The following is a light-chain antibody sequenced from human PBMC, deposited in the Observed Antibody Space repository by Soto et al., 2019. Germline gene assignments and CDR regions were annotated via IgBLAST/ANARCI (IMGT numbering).Light chain of an antibody. J-gene: IGKJ1*01. Sequence: EIVMTQSPATLSVSPGERATLSCRASQSVSSNLAWYQQKPGQAPRLLIYGASTRATGIPARFSGSGSGTEFTLTISILQSEDFAVYYCQQYNNWEWTFGQADKGEIK. CDR1: QSVSSN. CDR2: GAS. V-gene: IGKV3-15*01. CDR3: QQYNNWEWT.